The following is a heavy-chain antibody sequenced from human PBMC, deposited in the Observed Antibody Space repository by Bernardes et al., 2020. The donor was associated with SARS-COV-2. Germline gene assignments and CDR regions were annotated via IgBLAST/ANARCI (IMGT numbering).Heavy chain of an antibody. CDR1: GFTFSNSG. D-gene: IGHD6-6*01. CDR3: ARIYSTSSFDFDY. J-gene: IGHJ4*02. CDR2: INQDGSET. V-gene: IGHV3-7*01. Sequence: GGSLRLSCTASGFTFSNSGMHWVRQAPGPGLEWVANINQDGSETFYVDSVKGRFTISRDNAKNSLFMEMNTLRAEDTAVYYCARIYSTSSFDFDYWGQGTLVTGSS.